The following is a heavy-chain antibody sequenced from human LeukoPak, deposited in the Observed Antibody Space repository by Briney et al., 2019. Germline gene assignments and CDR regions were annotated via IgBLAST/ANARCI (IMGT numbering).Heavy chain of an antibody. CDR2: IIPIVGIA. Sequence: GSSVKVCCKASGGTFSSYAISWVRQAPGQGLEWMGRIIPIVGIANYAQKFQGRVTITADKSTSTAYMELSSLRSEDTAVYYCARDSRHDYGDYVRYYGMDVWGQGTTVTVSS. CDR1: GGTFSSYA. J-gene: IGHJ6*02. D-gene: IGHD4-17*01. CDR3: ARDSRHDYGDYVRYYGMDV. V-gene: IGHV1-69*04.